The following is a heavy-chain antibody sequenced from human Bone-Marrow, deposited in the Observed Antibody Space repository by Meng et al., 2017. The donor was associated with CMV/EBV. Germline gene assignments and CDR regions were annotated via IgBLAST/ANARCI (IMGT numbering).Heavy chain of an antibody. CDR3: AREREQQLVPDY. CDR2: INPNSGGT. J-gene: IGHJ4*02. D-gene: IGHD6-13*01. CDR1: GYTFTGYY. Sequence: QVQLVQAGAEVHEPGASVQGSSTASGYTFTGYYMHWVRQAPGQGLEWMGWINPNSGGTNYAQKFQGRVTMTRDTSISTAYMELRRLRSDDTAVYYCAREREQQLVPDYWGQGTLVTVSS. V-gene: IGHV1-2*02.